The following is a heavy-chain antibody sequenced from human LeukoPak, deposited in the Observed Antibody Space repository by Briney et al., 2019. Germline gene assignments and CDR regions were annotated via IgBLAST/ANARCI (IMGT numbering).Heavy chain of an antibody. CDR3: ARHSRGYSYGGALWGTDY. CDR1: GGSISSSSYY. V-gene: IGHV4-39*01. CDR2: IYYSGST. Sequence: SETLSLTCTVSGGSISSSSYYWGWIRQPPGKGLEWIGSIYYSGSTYYNPSLKSRVTISVDTSKNQFSLKLSSVTAADTAVYYCARHSRGYSYGGALWGTDYWGQGTLVTVSS. J-gene: IGHJ4*02. D-gene: IGHD5-18*01.